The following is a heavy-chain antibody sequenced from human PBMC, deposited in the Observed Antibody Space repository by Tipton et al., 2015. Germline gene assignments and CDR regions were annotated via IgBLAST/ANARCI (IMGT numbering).Heavy chain of an antibody. Sequence: TLSLTCTVSGGSIDSYYWSWIRQPPGKRLEWIGYIDFRGSTEYNPSVKSRVSISVDRSKNQFSLRLNSVTAADTAVYFCARDAWAGDSRGFYYIYWGQGILITVSS. D-gene: IGHD3-22*01. CDR2: IDFRGST. CDR3: ARDAWAGDSRGFYYIY. CDR1: GGSIDSYY. J-gene: IGHJ4*02. V-gene: IGHV4-59*01.